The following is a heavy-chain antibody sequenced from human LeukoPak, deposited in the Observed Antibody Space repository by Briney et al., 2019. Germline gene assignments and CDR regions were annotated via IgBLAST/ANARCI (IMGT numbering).Heavy chain of an antibody. V-gene: IGHV3-7*01. CDR3: ARVSYCGGDRSTGSFDY. D-gene: IGHD2-21*02. Sequence: GGSLRLSCAVSGFTFTNYYMSWVRQAPGKGLEWVANIKQDGSEKFYVDSVKGRFTISRDNAKNSLYLQMNSLRAEDTAVYYCARVSYCGGDRSTGSFDYWGQGTLVTVSS. CDR2: IKQDGSEK. J-gene: IGHJ4*02. CDR1: GFTFTNYY.